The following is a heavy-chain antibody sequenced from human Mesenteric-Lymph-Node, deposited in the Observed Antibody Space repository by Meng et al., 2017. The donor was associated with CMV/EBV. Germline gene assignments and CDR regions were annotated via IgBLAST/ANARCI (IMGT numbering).Heavy chain of an antibody. CDR1: RFNFSIDA. V-gene: IGHV3-30-3*01. Sequence: CSRSRFNFSIDAMHWVRHARGTGMELVAVISDDGSNKYYADSVKGRFTISSDNSKNTLYLQMHSLRAEDTAVYYCARAIQLWLSAFDYWGQGTLVTVSS. CDR2: ISDDGSNK. J-gene: IGHJ4*02. CDR3: ARAIQLWLSAFDY. D-gene: IGHD5-18*01.